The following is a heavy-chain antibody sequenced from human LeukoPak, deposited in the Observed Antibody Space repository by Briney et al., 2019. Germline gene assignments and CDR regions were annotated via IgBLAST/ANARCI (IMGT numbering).Heavy chain of an antibody. CDR2: ISYDGSNK. V-gene: IGHV3-30-3*01. J-gene: IGHJ4*02. Sequence: GGSLRLSCAASGFTFSSYAMHWVRQAPGKGLEWVAVISYDGSNKYYADSVKGRFTISRDNSKNTLYLQMNSLRAEDTAVYYCASLTYYDFWSGYSVFDYWGQGTLVTVSS. CDR1: GFTFSSYA. D-gene: IGHD3-3*01. CDR3: ASLTYYDFWSGYSVFDY.